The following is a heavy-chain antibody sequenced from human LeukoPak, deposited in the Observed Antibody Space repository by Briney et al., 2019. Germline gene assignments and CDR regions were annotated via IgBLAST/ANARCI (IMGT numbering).Heavy chain of an antibody. J-gene: IGHJ6*03. Sequence: PGGSLRLSCAASGFTFSSYEMNWVRQAPGKGLEWVSYISSSGSTIYYADSVKGRFTISIDNAKNSLYLQMNSLRAEDTAVYYCARDSPYGNYYYYYMDVWGKGTTVTVSS. CDR2: ISSSGSTI. V-gene: IGHV3-48*03. CDR3: ARDSPYGNYYYYYMDV. CDR1: GFTFSSYE. D-gene: IGHD1-1*01.